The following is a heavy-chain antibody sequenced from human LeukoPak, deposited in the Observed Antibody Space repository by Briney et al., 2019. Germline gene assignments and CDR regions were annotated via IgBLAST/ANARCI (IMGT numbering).Heavy chain of an antibody. CDR1: GVTLSTYA. V-gene: IGHV3-23*01. J-gene: IGHJ4*02. Sequence: PGGSLRLSCAASGVTLSTYAMSWARQAPGKGLEWVSGISSSGSGDNTYYADSVKGRFTISRDNSKNTLYVQMNSLRAEDTAVYYCARDPAKFWSGHDYWGQGTLVTVSS. CDR3: ARDPAKFWSGHDY. CDR2: ISSSGSGDNT. D-gene: IGHD3-3*01.